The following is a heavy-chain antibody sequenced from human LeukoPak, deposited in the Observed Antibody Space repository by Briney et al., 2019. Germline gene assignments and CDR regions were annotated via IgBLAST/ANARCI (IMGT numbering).Heavy chain of an antibody. CDR1: GTSFSGYS. Sequence: PSETLSLTCAVYGTSFSGYSWSWIRQSPGKGLEWIGEITDSGGTNCNPSFKSRLTISADTSKNQFSLKLASVTAADTAVYYCARIESYHILYRPYWGQGTLVTVSS. CDR2: ITDSGGT. J-gene: IGHJ4*02. V-gene: IGHV4-34*01. D-gene: IGHD3-9*01. CDR3: ARIESYHILYRPY.